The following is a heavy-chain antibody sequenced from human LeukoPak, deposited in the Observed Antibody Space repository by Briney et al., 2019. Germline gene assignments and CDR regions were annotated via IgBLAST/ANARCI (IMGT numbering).Heavy chain of an antibody. CDR3: ARDSGTTGEVKFDP. CDR1: GGSISSSNW. CDR2: IYHSGST. D-gene: IGHD3-10*01. J-gene: IGHJ5*02. V-gene: IGHV4-4*02. Sequence: SGTLSLTCAVSGGSISSSNWWSWVRQPPGKGLEWIGEIYHSGSTDYNPSLKSRVTMSVDTSNNQFSLKLSSVTAADTAVYYCARDSGTTGEVKFDPWGQGTLVTVSS.